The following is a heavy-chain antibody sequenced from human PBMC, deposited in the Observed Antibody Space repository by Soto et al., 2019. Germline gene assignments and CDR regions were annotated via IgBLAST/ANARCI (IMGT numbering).Heavy chain of an antibody. CDR1: GDSVPSNSAG. CDR2: TYYKSKWNN. V-gene: IGHV6-1*01. D-gene: IGHD3-10*01. CDR3: TGITWFRGMDV. Sequence: PSLTLSLTCVISGDSVPSNSAGWNWIRPSPSRGLEWLGRTYYKSKWNNDYALSVKSRITINPDTSKKQFSLHLYSVTPEDTAVYYCTGITWFRGMDVWGQGTPVTVSS. J-gene: IGHJ6*02.